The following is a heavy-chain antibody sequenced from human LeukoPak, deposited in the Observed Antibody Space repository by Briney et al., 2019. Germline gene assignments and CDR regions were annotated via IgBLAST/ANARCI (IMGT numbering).Heavy chain of an antibody. V-gene: IGHV4-59*01. Sequence: SETLSLTCTVSGGSISRYYWSWIRQPPGKGLEWIGYIYYSGSTNYNPSLKSRVTISVDTSKNQFSLKLSSVTAADTAVYYCARVGTYYDFWWVYYYYMDVWGKGTTVTVSS. D-gene: IGHD3-3*01. CDR3: ARVGTYYDFWWVYYYYMDV. J-gene: IGHJ6*03. CDR1: GGSISRYY. CDR2: IYYSGST.